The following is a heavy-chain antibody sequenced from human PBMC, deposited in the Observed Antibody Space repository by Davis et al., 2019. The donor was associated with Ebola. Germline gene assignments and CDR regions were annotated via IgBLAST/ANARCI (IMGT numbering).Heavy chain of an antibody. Sequence: HSQTLSLTCAISGDSVSSGGWNWIRQSPSRGLEWLGRTYYTSKWYFDYAESVKGRMTISPDTSKNQLSLQLDSVTPEDTAVYYCARGWLRSSFDYWGQGTLVTVSS. CDR3: ARGWLRSSFDY. J-gene: IGHJ4*02. D-gene: IGHD5-12*01. V-gene: IGHV6-1*01. CDR1: GDSVSSGG. CDR2: TYYTSKWYF.